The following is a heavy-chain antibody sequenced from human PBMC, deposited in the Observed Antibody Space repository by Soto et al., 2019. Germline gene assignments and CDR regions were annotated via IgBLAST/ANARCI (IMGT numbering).Heavy chain of an antibody. CDR3: TRDSSSGTFDN. CDR1: GYTFINNA. J-gene: IGHJ4*02. Sequence: ASVKVSCKASGYTFINNAITWVRQAPGQGLEWMGWISTENGNTNYAQNLQGRVILTRDRSTNTAYMELRSLRPEDTATYYCTRDSSSGTFDNWGQGALVTVSS. CDR2: ISTENGNT. D-gene: IGHD3-22*01. V-gene: IGHV1-18*04.